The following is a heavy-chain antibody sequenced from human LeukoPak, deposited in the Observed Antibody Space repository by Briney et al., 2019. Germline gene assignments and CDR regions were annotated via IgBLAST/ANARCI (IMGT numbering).Heavy chain of an antibody. D-gene: IGHD3-3*01. Sequence: GGSLKLSCTASGYTFSSYYINWVRQAPGQGLEWMSSISHNGGGTYYAESVQGRFTISRDTSKNTVYMEMSRLRADDTAVYYCARDTGHITIFGGAKYMDLGGKGTTVTVS. CDR2: ISHNGGGT. CDR1: GYTFSSYY. CDR3: ARDTGHITIFGGAKYMDL. V-gene: IGHV1-2*02. J-gene: IGHJ6*04.